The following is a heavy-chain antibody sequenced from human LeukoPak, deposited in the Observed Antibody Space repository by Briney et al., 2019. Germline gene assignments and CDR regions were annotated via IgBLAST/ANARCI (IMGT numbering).Heavy chain of an antibody. J-gene: IGHJ5*02. V-gene: IGHV3-48*04. CDR3: SRDRLGGLDL. CDR1: GFTFSSYS. CDR2: ISSSNTI. D-gene: IGHD5-12*01. Sequence: GGSLRLSCAASGFTFSSYSMNWVRQAPGKGLEWVSYISSSNTIYYADSVKGRFTISRDNAKNSVYLQMNSLRPEDTAVYYCSRDRLGGLDLWGQGTLVTVSS.